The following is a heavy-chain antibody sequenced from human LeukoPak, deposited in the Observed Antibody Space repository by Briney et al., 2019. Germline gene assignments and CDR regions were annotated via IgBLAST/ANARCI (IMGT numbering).Heavy chain of an antibody. D-gene: IGHD3-10*01. Sequence: GGSLRLSCSASGFTLSTSALHWVRQAPGKGLEHVSTISTNGGSTYYADSVKGRFTISRDNSKNTLYLQMSSLRAEDTAVYYCVRDSYQDYYGRFDPWGQGTLVIVSS. CDR2: ISTNGGST. CDR1: GFTLSTSA. V-gene: IGHV3-64D*08. CDR3: VRDSYQDYYGRFDP. J-gene: IGHJ5*02.